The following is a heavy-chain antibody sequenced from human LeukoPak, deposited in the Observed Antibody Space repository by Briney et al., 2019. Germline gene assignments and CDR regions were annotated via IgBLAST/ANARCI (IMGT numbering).Heavy chain of an antibody. D-gene: IGHD6-13*01. J-gene: IGHJ5*02. CDR2: IIPILGIA. V-gene: IGHV1-69*04. CDR3: ARGPLIAAAEDWFDP. Sequence: SVKVSCKASGGTFSSYAISWVRQAPGQGLEWMGRIIPILGIANYAQKFQGRVTITADKSTSTAYMELSSLRSEDTAVYYCARGPLIAAAEDWFDPWGQGTLVTVSS. CDR1: GGTFSSYA.